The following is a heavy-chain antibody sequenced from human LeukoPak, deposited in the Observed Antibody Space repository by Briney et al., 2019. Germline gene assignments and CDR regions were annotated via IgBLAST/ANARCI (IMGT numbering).Heavy chain of an antibody. CDR1: GGSISSYY. J-gene: IGHJ4*02. Sequence: SETLSLTCTVSGGSISSYYWSWIRQPLGKGLEWIGYIYYSGSTNYNPSLKSRVTISVDTSKNQFSLKLSSVTAADTAVYYCARGRLDYLFGSSGSETFDYWGQGTLVTVSS. D-gene: IGHD3-22*01. V-gene: IGHV4-59*01. CDR2: IYYSGST. CDR3: ARGRLDYLFGSSGSETFDY.